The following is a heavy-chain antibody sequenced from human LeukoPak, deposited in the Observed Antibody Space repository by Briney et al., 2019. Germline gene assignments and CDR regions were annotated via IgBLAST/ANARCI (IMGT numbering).Heavy chain of an antibody. CDR3: ARGAVRRYYYMDV. D-gene: IGHD6-6*01. CDR1: GFTFSSYN. Sequence: AGGSLRLSCAASGFTFSSYNMNWVRQAPGKGLEWVSSISSSSSYIYYADSLKGRFSISRDNAKNSLYLQMNSLRADDTAVYYCARGAVRRYYYMDVWGRGTTITVSS. J-gene: IGHJ6*03. V-gene: IGHV3-21*01. CDR2: ISSSSSYI.